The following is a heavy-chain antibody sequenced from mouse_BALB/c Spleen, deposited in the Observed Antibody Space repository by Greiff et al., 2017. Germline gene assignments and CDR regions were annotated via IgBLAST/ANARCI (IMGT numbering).Heavy chain of an antibody. J-gene: IGHJ4*01. CDR1: GYSFTDYS. V-gene: IGHV14-3*02. D-gene: IGHD2-12*01. Sequence: VQLKQSGAELVRPGVSVKISCTGSGYSFTDYSTHRLKQRPEQGPEGIGRIDPANGNTKYDPKFQGKATITADTSSNTAYLQLSILTSAATAVYYCYRSLYYYYAMDYWGQGTSVTVAS. CDR2: IDPANGNT. CDR3: YRSLYYYYAMDY.